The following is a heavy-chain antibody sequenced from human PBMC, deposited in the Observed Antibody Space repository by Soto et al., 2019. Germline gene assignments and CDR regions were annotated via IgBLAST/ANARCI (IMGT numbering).Heavy chain of an antibody. J-gene: IGHJ4*02. CDR3: ARSEAVAGTVDY. V-gene: IGHV4-59*08. CDR2: IYYSGST. D-gene: IGHD6-19*01. CDR1: GGSISSYY. Sequence: SETLSLTCTVSGGSISSYYWSWIRQPPGKGLEWIGYIYYSGSTNYNPSLKSRVTISVDTSKNQFSLKLSSVTAADTAVYYCARSEAVAGTVDYWGQGTLVTVSS.